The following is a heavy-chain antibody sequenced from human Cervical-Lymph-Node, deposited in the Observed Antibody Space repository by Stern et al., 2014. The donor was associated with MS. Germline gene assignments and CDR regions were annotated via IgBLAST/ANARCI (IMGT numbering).Heavy chain of an antibody. J-gene: IGHJ4*02. Sequence: MQLVESGGGVVQPGRSLRLSCAASGFSFSRYAMHWVRQAPGQGLEWVALIREYESNPYYADYVTGRFTITRDNSKNTLYLQMNSLRSEDTAVYYCASAYISSHYYFDYWGQGTLVTVSS. CDR3: ASAYISSHYYFDY. D-gene: IGHD6-13*01. CDR1: GFSFSRYA. V-gene: IGHV3-33*01. CDR2: IREYESNP.